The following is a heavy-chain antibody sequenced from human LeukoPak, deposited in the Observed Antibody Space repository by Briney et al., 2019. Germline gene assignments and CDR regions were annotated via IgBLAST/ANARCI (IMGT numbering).Heavy chain of an antibody. CDR3: ARDPDDGDFDY. V-gene: IGHV4-38-2*02. Sequence: SETLSLTCTVSGYSISSGYYWGWIRQPPGKGLEWIVSVSHSGNTYYNPSLKSRVTISVDTSKNQFSLKLNSVTAADTAVYYCARDPDDGDFDYWAREPWSPSPQ. CDR2: VSHSGNT. J-gene: IGHJ4*02. D-gene: IGHD3-16*01. CDR1: GYSISSGYY.